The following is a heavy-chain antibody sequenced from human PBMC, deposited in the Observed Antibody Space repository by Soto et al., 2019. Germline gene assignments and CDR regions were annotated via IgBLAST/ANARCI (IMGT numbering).Heavy chain of an antibody. V-gene: IGHV3-48*03. CDR3: ARRGSR. J-gene: IGHJ3*01. CDR1: GFTFSSSE. D-gene: IGHD2-15*01. Sequence: EVQLVESGGGVVQPGGSLRLSCAASGFTFSSSEMYWVRQAPGKGLEWITYIHPGGQTIFYAESVKGRFTISRDNAKHSVYLKMNGLRAEDTAVYYCARRGSRWGRGTKVTVSS. CDR2: IHPGGQTI.